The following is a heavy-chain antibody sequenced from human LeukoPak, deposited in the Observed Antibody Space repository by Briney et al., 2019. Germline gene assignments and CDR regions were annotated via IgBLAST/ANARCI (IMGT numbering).Heavy chain of an antibody. CDR1: GYAFTNFG. CDR3: ARGGVGHCSGGSCPTSWFDP. CDR2: ISPYNGNT. Sequence: ASVKVSCKASGYAFTNFGISWVRQAPGQGLEWMGWISPYNGNTDYPQKVRGGVTMTTDTSTSTAYMELRSLRSDDTAVYYCARGGVGHCSGGSCPTSWFDPWGQGTLVTVSS. D-gene: IGHD2-15*01. V-gene: IGHV1-18*01. J-gene: IGHJ5*02.